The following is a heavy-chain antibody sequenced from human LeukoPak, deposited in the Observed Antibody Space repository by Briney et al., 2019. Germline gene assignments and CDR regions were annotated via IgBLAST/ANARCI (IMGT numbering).Heavy chain of an antibody. D-gene: IGHD5-24*01. CDR2: IYYSGST. CDR3: ARHFGEMATTGFDY. CDR1: GGSISSYY. J-gene: IGHJ4*02. V-gene: IGHV4-59*08. Sequence: PSETLSLTCTVSGGSISSYYWSWIRQPPGKGLEWIGYIYYSGSTNYNPSLKSRVTISVDTSKNQFSLKLSSVTAADTAVYYCARHFGEMATTGFDYWGQGTLVTVSS.